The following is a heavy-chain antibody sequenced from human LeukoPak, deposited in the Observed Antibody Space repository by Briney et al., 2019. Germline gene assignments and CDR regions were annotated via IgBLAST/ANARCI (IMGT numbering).Heavy chain of an antibody. J-gene: IGHJ4*02. CDR1: GFTVSSNY. D-gene: IGHD3-16*02. CDR3: ARDYVWGSYRFFDY. Sequence: PGGSLRLSCAASGFTVSSNYMSWVRQAPGKGLEWVSVIYSDGSTYYADSVRGRFTISRDNSKNTLYLQMNSLRAEDTAVYYCARDYVWGSYRFFDYWGQGTLVTVSS. CDR2: IYSDGST. V-gene: IGHV3-53*01.